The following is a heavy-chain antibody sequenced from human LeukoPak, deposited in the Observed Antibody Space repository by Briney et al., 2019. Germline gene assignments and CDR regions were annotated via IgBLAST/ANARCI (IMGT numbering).Heavy chain of an antibody. CDR2: IYSGGST. CDR3: ARDGPYDSSGYGAFDI. Sequence: GGSLRLSCAASGFTFSSYGMSWVRQAPGKGLEWVSVIYSGGSTYYADSVKGRFTISRDNSKNTLYLQMNSLRAEDTAVYYCARDGPYDSSGYGAFDIWGQGTMVTVSS. CDR1: GFTFSSYG. D-gene: IGHD3-22*01. V-gene: IGHV3-66*01. J-gene: IGHJ3*02.